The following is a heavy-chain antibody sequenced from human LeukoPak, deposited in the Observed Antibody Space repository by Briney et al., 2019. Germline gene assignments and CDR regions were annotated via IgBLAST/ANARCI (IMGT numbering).Heavy chain of an antibody. Sequence: SETLSLTCNVSGVSKSTFYMSWIRQPAGKGLEWIGRIETTGSTNYSPSLQSRVTMSVDTSKRHFSLRLTSVTAADAAVYYCAVDDRGFDRWGQGSMVTVS. D-gene: IGHD3-22*01. CDR3: AVDDRGFDR. V-gene: IGHV4-4*07. CDR2: IETTGST. CDR1: GVSKSTFY. J-gene: IGHJ5*02.